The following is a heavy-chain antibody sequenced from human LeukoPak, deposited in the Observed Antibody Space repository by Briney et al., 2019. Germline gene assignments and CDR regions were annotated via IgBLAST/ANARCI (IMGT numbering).Heavy chain of an antibody. Sequence: GGSLRLSCAASGLSFSNAWMSWVRQAPGKGLEWVGRTKSKTDGATTDYAAPVKGRFTISTDDSQNTLYLQMNSLKTEDTAVYYCTTFESWGQGTLVTVSS. J-gene: IGHJ4*02. CDR1: GLSFSNAW. CDR2: TKSKTDGATT. V-gene: IGHV3-15*01. CDR3: TTFES.